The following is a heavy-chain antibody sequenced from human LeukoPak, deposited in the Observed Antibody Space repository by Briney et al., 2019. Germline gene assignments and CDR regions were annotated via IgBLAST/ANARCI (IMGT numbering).Heavy chain of an antibody. D-gene: IGHD3-22*01. Sequence: AQTLSLTCTVSGVSISSYYWSWIRQPPGKGLKWIGYIYYSGSTNYNPSLKSRVTISVDTSKNQFALRLSSVTAADTAVYYCARSAGRYYYDLPDIWGQGTMVAVSS. J-gene: IGHJ3*02. CDR1: GVSISSYY. CDR2: IYYSGST. CDR3: ARSAGRYYYDLPDI. V-gene: IGHV4-59*01.